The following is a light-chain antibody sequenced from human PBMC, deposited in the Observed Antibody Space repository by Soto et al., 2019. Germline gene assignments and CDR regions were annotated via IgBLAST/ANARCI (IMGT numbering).Light chain of an antibody. CDR3: QQFNSYPLT. J-gene: IGKJ4*01. Sequence: DIHLTQSPSFLSASVGDRVTITCRASQGIASSLAWYQQKAGKAPKLLVYAASTWESGVPSRFSGSGPGTEFTLTISSLQPEDFAVYYCQQFNSYPLTFGGGTKVEIK. V-gene: IGKV1-9*01. CDR1: QGIASS. CDR2: AAS.